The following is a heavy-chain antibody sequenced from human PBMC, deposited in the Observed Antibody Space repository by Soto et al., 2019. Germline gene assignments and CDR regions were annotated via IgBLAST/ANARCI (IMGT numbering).Heavy chain of an antibody. D-gene: IGHD6-19*01. Sequence: VQLVESGGGVVQPGRSLRLSCAASGFTFSDYAMHWVRQAPGKGLEWVAVVSHDGRNTHYADSVKGRFTISGDSSKNTVSLEMTSLRAKDTAVYYCAKGGRQWLVTSDFNYWGQGALVTVSS. V-gene: IGHV3-30*18. J-gene: IGHJ4*02. CDR3: AKGGRQWLVTSDFNY. CDR2: VSHDGRNT. CDR1: GFTFSDYA.